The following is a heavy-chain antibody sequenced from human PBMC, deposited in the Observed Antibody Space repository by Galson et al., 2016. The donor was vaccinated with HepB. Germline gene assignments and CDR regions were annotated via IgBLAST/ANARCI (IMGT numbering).Heavy chain of an antibody. D-gene: IGHD3-16*02. CDR1: GFTFSDYA. CDR3: AQSSYDYVWGCYRFDS. J-gene: IGHJ4*02. CDR2: ISGNGGRT. V-gene: IGHV3-23*01. Sequence: SLRLSCAASGFTFSDYAMSWVRQAPGKGLEWVSGISGNGGRTYYEDSVEGRFTISRDNSKNTLYLQMNSLRAEDTAIYYCAQSSYDYVWGCYRFDSWGQGTLVTVSS.